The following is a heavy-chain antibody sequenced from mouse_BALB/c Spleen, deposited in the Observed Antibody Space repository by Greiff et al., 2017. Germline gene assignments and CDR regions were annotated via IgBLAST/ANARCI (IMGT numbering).Heavy chain of an antibody. J-gene: IGHJ3*01. CDR2: ISSGGSYT. V-gene: IGHV5-6-4*01. CDR3: TREGSSGGDWFAY. Sequence: EVKLMESGGGLVKPGGSLKLSCAASGFTFSSYTMSWVRQTPEKRLEWVATISSGGSYTYYPDSVKGRFTISRDNAKNTLYLQMRSLKSEDTAMYYCTREGSSGGDWFAYWGQGTLVTVSA. D-gene: IGHD3-1*01. CDR1: GFTFSSYT.